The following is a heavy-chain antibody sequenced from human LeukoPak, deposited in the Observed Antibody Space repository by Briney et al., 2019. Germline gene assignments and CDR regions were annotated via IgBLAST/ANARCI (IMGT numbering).Heavy chain of an antibody. Sequence: GGSLRLSCAVSGFTFSSYSMNWVRQAPGKGLEWVSNSIRSTTIYYADSVKGRFTISRDNARNSVYLQMNSLRPEDTAVYYCAKDKSRSWAWNYWGQGTLVTVSS. CDR1: GFTFSSYS. D-gene: IGHD6-13*01. V-gene: IGHV3-48*04. CDR2: NSIRSTTI. J-gene: IGHJ4*02. CDR3: AKDKSRSWAWNY.